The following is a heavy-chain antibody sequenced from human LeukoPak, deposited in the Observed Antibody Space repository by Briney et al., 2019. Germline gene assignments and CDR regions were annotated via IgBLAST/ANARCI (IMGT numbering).Heavy chain of an antibody. CDR3: ARMGKGYSYGYIDY. CDR1: GGSISSGSYY. V-gene: IGHV4-61*02. CDR2: IYTSGST. J-gene: IGHJ4*02. Sequence: SETLSLTCTVSGGSISSGSYYWSWIRQPAGKGLEWIGRIYTSGSTNYNPSLKSRVTISVDTSKNQFSLKLSSVTAADTAVYYCARMGKGYSYGYIDYWGQGTLVTVSS. D-gene: IGHD5-18*01.